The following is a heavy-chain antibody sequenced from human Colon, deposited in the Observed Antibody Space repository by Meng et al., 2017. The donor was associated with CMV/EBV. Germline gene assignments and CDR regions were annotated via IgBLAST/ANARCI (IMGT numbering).Heavy chain of an antibody. V-gene: IGHV3-23*01. Sequence: GESLKISCAASGFTFSSYAMSWVRQAPGKGLEWVSAISGSGGSTYYADSVKGRFTISRDNSKNTLYLQMNSLRAEDTAVYYCAKSERQGLDLWFDYWGQGTLVTVSS. CDR2: ISGSGGST. D-gene: IGHD6-19*01. CDR3: AKSERQGLDLWFDY. J-gene: IGHJ4*02. CDR1: GFTFSSYA.